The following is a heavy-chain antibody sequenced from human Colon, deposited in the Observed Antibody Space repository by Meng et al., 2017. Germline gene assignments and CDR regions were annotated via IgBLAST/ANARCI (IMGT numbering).Heavy chain of an antibody. CDR3: TRGYRGTTSFAY. Sequence: QPQLQAFGSRLVKPSPTLALTCAVSGGSVTTTRSSWSWIRQSPGKGLEWIGDIYDNGYTYYNPSLRSRVTISVDRSKNQFSLKLNSVTAADTAVYFCTRGYRGTTSFAYWGQGNLVTVSS. CDR2: IYDNGYT. D-gene: IGHD2/OR15-2a*01. J-gene: IGHJ4*02. V-gene: IGHV4-30-2*06. CDR1: GGSVTTTRSS.